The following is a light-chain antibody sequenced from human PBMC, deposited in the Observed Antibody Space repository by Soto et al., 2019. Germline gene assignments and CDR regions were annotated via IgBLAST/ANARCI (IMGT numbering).Light chain of an antibody. CDR3: KQRSNAIT. J-gene: IGKJ5*01. CDR2: DAS. V-gene: IGKV3-11*01. CDR1: QSVSSN. Sequence: IALTQSEATLSVSPGEIATLSCRASQSVSSNLAWYQQKPGQAPRLLIYDASNRATGIPARFSGSGSGTDFTLTIRSLEPEDFAVYYCKQRSNAITCGQGTRLEI.